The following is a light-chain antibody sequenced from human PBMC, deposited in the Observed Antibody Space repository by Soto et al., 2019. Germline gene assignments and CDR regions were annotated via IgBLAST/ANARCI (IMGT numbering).Light chain of an antibody. Sequence: DIQLTQSPSSLSASVGDIVTITCRASQSVSSSLNWLQLKPEKAPNLLIYGTSSLQCGVPSRFSGSSSGTDFTLTISSFQPEESALYYCPQRYSPLLSFGVGTRLEIK. CDR2: GTS. CDR3: PQRYSPLLS. J-gene: IGKJ4*01. V-gene: IGKV1-39*01. CDR1: QSVSSS.